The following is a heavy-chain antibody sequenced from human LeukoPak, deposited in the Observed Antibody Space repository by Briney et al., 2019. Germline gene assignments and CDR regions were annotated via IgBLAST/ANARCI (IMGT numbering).Heavy chain of an antibody. J-gene: IGHJ3*02. D-gene: IGHD4-17*01. CDR3: AIHDYGDSDAFDI. Sequence: SETLSLTCTVSGGSISSGTYYWSWIRQPAGKGLEWIGRIYSSGSTSYNPSLESRVTISVDTSKNRFSLKLSSVTAADTAVYYCAIHDYGDSDAFDIWGQGTMVTVSS. V-gene: IGHV4-61*02. CDR2: IYSSGST. CDR1: GGSISSGTYY.